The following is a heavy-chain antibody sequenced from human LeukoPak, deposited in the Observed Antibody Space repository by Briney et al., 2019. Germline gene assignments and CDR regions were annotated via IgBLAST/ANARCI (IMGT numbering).Heavy chain of an antibody. J-gene: IGHJ4*02. CDR3: ARAIYISGSCLDY. D-gene: IGHD1-26*01. V-gene: IGHV4-34*01. CDR2: INHSGST. Sequence: SETLSLTCAVYGGSFSGYYWSWIRQPPGKGLEWIGEINHSGSTNYNPSLKSRVTISVDTSKNQFSLKLSSVTAADTAVYYCARAIYISGSCLDYWGQGTLVTVSS. CDR1: GGSFSGYY.